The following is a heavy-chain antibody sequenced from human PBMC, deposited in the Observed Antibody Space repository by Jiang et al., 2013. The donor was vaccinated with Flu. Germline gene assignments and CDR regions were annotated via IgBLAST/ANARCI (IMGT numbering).Heavy chain of an antibody. CDR3: ARDSDAGVYDY. J-gene: IGHJ4*02. V-gene: IGHV3-66*01. CDR1: GFTFSSYG. D-gene: IGHD5/OR15-5a*01. Sequence: QLVESGGGVVQPGRSLRLSCAASGFTFSSYGMHWVRQAPGKGLEWVSVIYSGGSTYYADSVKGRFTISRDNSKNTLYLQMNSLRAEDTAVYYCARDSDAGVYDYWGQGTLVTVSS. CDR2: IYSGGST.